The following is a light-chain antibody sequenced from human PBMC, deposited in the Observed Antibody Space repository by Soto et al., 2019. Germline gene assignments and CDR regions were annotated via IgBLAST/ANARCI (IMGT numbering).Light chain of an antibody. Sequence: DIGLTETPLSLPFTPGERSSISCGSGQSLLYGDGNTYLTWFQQRPGQSPRRLIYNVSKRDSGVPDRFSGSGSGTDFTLKISRVEAEDVGVYYCMQGTHWPWTFGQGTKVDIK. J-gene: IGKJ1*01. CDR1: QSLLYGDGNTY. CDR2: NVS. V-gene: IGKV2-30*01. CDR3: MQGTHWPWT.